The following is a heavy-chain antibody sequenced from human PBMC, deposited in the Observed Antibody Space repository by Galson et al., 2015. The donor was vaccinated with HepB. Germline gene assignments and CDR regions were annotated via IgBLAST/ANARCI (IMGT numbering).Heavy chain of an antibody. D-gene: IGHD3-3*01. CDR2: ISYDGSNK. J-gene: IGHJ4*02. CDR3: AKTRRSGYPVAYYFDY. CDR1: GFTFSSYG. V-gene: IGHV3-30*18. Sequence: SLRLSCAASGFTFSSYGMHWVRQAPGKGLEWVAVISYDGSNKYYADSVKGRFTISRDNSKNTLYLQMNSLRAEDTAVYYCAKTRRSGYPVAYYFDYWGQGTLVTVSS.